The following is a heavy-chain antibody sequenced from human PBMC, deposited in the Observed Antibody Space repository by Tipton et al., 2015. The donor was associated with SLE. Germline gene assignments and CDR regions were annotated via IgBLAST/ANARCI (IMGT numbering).Heavy chain of an antibody. J-gene: IGHJ4*02. CDR3: ARDQGYYDSSGYPY. V-gene: IGHV3-30-3*01. CDR2: ISYDGSNK. CDR1: GLTFSSYA. Sequence: SLRLSCAASGLTFSSYAMHWVRQAPGKGLEWVAVISYDGSNKYYADSVKGRFTISRDNSKNTLYLQMNSLRAEDTAVYYCARDQGYYDSSGYPYWGQGTLVTVSS. D-gene: IGHD3-22*01.